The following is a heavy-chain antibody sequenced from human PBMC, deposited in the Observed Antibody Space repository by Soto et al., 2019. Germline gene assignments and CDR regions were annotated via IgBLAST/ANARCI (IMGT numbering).Heavy chain of an antibody. V-gene: IGHV1-24*01. CDR2: FDPEDGET. CDR1: GYTLTELS. D-gene: IGHD6-19*01. Sequence: WASVKVSCKVSGYTLTELSMHWVRQAPGKGLEWMGGFDPEDGETIYAQKFQGRVTMTEDTSTDTAYMELSSLRSEDTAVYYCATALAGYSSGWFGAFDIWGQGTMVTVS. J-gene: IGHJ3*02. CDR3: ATALAGYSSGWFGAFDI.